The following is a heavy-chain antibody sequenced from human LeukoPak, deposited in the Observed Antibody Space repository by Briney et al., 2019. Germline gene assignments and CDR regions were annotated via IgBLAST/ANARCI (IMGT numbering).Heavy chain of an antibody. CDR3: ARGPYCSSTSCYGGAFEI. D-gene: IGHD2-2*01. Sequence: PSEPLSLTCTVSGGSISSYYWSWIRQPPGKGLEWIGYMYYSGSTNYNPSLKSRVTISVDTSKNQFSLKLSSVTAADTAVYYCARGPYCSSTSCYGGAFEIWGQGTMVTDPS. CDR1: GGSISSYY. CDR2: MYYSGST. J-gene: IGHJ3*02. V-gene: IGHV4-59*01.